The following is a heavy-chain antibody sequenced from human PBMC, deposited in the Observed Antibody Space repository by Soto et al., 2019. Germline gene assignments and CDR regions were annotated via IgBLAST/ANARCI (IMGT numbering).Heavy chain of an antibody. Sequence: SETLSLTCAVSGGSVSSANYYWSWIRQPPGKGLEWIGYIYYSGSTNYNPSLTSRVTISRDTSKNHFSLKLSSVTAADTAIYYCARASGGYNDTCFDYWGRGTRVTVSS. V-gene: IGHV4-61*03. J-gene: IGHJ4*02. CDR1: GGSVSSANYY. D-gene: IGHD6-25*01. CDR3: ARASGGYNDTCFDY. CDR2: IYYSGST.